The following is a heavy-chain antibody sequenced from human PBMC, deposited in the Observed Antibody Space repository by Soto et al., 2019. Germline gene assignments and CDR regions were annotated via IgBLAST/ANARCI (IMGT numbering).Heavy chain of an antibody. V-gene: IGHV3-53*01. J-gene: IGHJ5*02. Sequence: GGSLRLSCAASGVTVSSNYMSWVRQAPGKGLEWVSVIYSGGSTHYADSVKGRFTISRDNSKNTLYLQMNSLRAEDTAVYYCARATGVTDNWFDPWGQGTLVTVSS. D-gene: IGHD3-10*01. CDR1: GVTVSSNY. CDR3: ARATGVTDNWFDP. CDR2: IYSGGST.